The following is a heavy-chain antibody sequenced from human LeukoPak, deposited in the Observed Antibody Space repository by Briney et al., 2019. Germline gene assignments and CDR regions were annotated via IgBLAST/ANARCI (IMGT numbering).Heavy chain of an antibody. Sequence: SETLSLTCTVSGGSISSSSYYWGWLRQPPGKGLEWIGSIYYSGSTYYNPSLKSRVTISVDTSKNQISLKKRLVTAADTAVYYCARPIYSGSYRHAFDIWGQGTMVTVSS. CDR1: GGSISSSSYY. J-gene: IGHJ3*02. V-gene: IGHV4-39*01. CDR2: IYYSGST. CDR3: ARPIYSGSYRHAFDI. D-gene: IGHD1-26*01.